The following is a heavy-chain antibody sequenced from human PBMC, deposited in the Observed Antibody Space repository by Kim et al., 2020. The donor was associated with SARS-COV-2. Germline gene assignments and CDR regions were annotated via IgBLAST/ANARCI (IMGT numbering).Heavy chain of an antibody. CDR2: IDGSDGTT. Sequence: GGSLRLSCTTSGFTFTGYAMSWGRQAPGKGLEWVSSIDGSDGTTYYVDSVKGRFTISRDNSKNTLYLQMNSLRADDTAVYYCMKGGWGWIWDHWGQGT. CDR3: MKGGWGWIWDH. V-gene: IGHV3-23*01. CDR1: GFTFTGYA. D-gene: IGHD2-2*03. J-gene: IGHJ4*02.